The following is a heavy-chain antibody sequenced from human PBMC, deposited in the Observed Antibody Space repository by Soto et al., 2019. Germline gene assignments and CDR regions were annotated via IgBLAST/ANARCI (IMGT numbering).Heavy chain of an antibody. J-gene: IGHJ6*02. CDR2: IKRKTDGGTT. D-gene: IGHD3-10*01. Sequence: PGGFLRLSCVASGFAFTNAWMTWVRQAPGKGLEWVGRIKRKTDGGTTDYAAPVKGRFTISRDDSKNTLYLLMNSLKTEDTAVYYCTTGLYGSGSSGGMDVWGQGTTVTVSS. CDR1: GFAFTNAW. V-gene: IGHV3-15*01. CDR3: TTGLYGSGSSGGMDV.